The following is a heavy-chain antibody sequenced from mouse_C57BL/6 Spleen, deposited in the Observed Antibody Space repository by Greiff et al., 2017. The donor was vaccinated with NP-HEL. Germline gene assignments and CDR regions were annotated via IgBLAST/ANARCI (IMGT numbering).Heavy chain of an antibody. CDR3: ARERARLGDFDV. CDR1: GYTFTSYW. J-gene: IGHJ1*03. Sequence: VQLQQSGAELVKPGASVKMSCKASGYTFTSYWITWVKQRPGQGLEWIGDIYPGSGSTNYNEKFKSKATLTVDTSSSTAYMQLSSLTSEDSAVYYCARERARLGDFDVWGTGTTVTVSS. CDR2: IYPGSGST. V-gene: IGHV1-55*01. D-gene: IGHD3-1*01.